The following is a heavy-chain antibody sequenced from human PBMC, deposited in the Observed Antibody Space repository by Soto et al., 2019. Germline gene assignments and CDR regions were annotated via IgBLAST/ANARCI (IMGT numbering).Heavy chain of an antibody. CDR2: ISGSGDST. CDR1: GFTFSCYA. Sequence: EGSLRLSCAVSGFTFSCYAMSWVRQAPVKGLEWVSVISGSGDSTYYADSVKGRFTISRDNSKNTLYLQMNSLRAEDTAVYYCAKRATGTSFGYWGQGTLVTVSS. D-gene: IGHD1-1*01. CDR3: AKRATGTSFGY. V-gene: IGHV3-23*01. J-gene: IGHJ4*02.